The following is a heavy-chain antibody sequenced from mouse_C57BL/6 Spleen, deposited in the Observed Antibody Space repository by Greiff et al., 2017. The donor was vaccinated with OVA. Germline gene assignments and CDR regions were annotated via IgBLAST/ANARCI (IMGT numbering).Heavy chain of an antibody. CDR2: IDPSDSYT. CDR1: GYTFTSYW. J-gene: IGHJ4*01. V-gene: IGHV1-59*01. Sequence: QVQLQQPGAELVRPGTSVKLSCKASGYTFTSYWMHWVKQRPGQGLEWIGVIDPSDSYTNYNQKFKGKATLTVDTSSSTAYMQLSSLTSEDSAVYYCAKTGNFLYAMDDWGQGTSVTVSS. CDR3: AKTGNFLYAMDD. D-gene: IGHD4-1*01.